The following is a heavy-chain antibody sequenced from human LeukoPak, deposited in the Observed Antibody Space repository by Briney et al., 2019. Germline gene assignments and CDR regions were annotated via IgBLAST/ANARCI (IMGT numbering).Heavy chain of an antibody. J-gene: IGHJ6*03. CDR2: IRYDGSNK. V-gene: IGHV3-30*02. CDR3: ARANDNYYYYYMDV. CDR1: GFSFSSYG. D-gene: IGHD3-9*01. Sequence: GGSLRLSCAASGFSFSSYGMHWVRQAPGKGLEWVAFIRYDGSNKYYADSVKGRFTISRDNSKNTLYLQMYSLRAEDTAVYYCARANDNYYYYYMDVWGKGTTVTIS.